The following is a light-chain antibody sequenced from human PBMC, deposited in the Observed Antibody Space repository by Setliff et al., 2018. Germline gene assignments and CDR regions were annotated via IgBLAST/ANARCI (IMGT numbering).Light chain of an antibody. CDR1: SSDVGGYNY. Sequence: QSVLTQPAAVSGSPGQPITISCTGTSSDVGGYNYVSWYQQHPDKAPKLMIYEVSKRPSGVSDRFSGSKSGNTASLTISGLQAEDEADYYCLSYTSQTTHALFGGGTKVTVL. V-gene: IGLV2-14*03. J-gene: IGLJ2*01. CDR2: EVS. CDR3: LSYTSQTTHAL.